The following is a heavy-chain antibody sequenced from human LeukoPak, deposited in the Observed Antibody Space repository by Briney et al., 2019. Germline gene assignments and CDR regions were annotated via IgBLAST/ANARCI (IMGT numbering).Heavy chain of an antibody. D-gene: IGHD2-15*01. CDR1: GFTFSNYA. CDR2: ISGSASST. V-gene: IGHV3-23*01. J-gene: IGHJ6*03. CDR3: ARGTAADYYYYYYMDV. Sequence: GGSLRLSCAASGFTFSNYAMSWVRQAPGKGLEWVSAISGSASSTYHADSVKGRFTISRDNAKNSLYLQMNSLRAEDTAVYYCARGTAADYYYYYYMDVWGKGTTVTISS.